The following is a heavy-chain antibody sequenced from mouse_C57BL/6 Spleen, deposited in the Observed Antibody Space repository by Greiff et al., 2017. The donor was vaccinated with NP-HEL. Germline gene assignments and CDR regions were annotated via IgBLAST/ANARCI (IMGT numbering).Heavy chain of an antibody. CDR2: INPNNGGT. V-gene: IGHV1-26*01. CDR1: GYTFTDSY. J-gene: IGHJ2*01. Sequence: EVQLQQSGPELVKPGASVKISCTASGYTFTDSYMNWVKQSHGKSLEWIGDINPNNGGTRYNQKFKGKATLTVDKSSSTAYMQLRSLTSEDTAVYYSARTKWNAYFDYWGQGTTLTVSS. CDR3: ARTKWNAYFDY.